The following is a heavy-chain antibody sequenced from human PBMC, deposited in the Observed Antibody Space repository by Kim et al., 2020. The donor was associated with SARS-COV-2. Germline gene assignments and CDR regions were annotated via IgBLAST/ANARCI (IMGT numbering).Heavy chain of an antibody. J-gene: IGHJ4*02. CDR2: ISSSSTTI. CDR3: VRDYVAVGGDSGAY. V-gene: IGHV3-48*02. D-gene: IGHD2-21*02. CDR1: GFTFSMYG. Sequence: GGPLRLSCGVSGFTFSMYGMDWVRQAPGKGLEWLAYISSSSTTIYYADSVKGRFTISRDNGKKSLFLEMNSLRDEDSAVYYCVRDYVAVGGDSGAYWGQGTPVTVSS.